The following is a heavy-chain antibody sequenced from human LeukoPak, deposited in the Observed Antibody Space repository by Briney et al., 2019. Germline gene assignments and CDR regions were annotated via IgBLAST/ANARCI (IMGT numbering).Heavy chain of an antibody. D-gene: IGHD2-21*02. CDR3: ARLTVGLYFDA. J-gene: IGHJ4*02. CDR1: SDPFTNYF. CDR2: VYFDGTT. V-gene: IGHV4-59*08. Sequence: SETLSLTCSVSSDPFTNYFWSWVRQPPGKGLEWIGYVYFDGTTNYNPSLMSRVTISVNATKNQFSLRQNSVTALDTAVYFCARLTVGLYFDAWGQGALVTVSA.